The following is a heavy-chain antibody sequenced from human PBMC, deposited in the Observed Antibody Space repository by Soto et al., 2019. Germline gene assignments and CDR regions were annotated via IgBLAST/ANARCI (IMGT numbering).Heavy chain of an antibody. CDR3: ARSIVVVTALDY. V-gene: IGHV1-46*01. CDR2: INASDGST. J-gene: IGHJ4*02. D-gene: IGHD2-21*02. CDR1: GYTFSNYY. Sequence: ASVKVSCKASGYTFSNYYMHWVRRAPGQRHEWMGRINASDGSTTYAQKFQGRVTITRDTSASTAYMELSSLRSEDTAVYYCARSIVVVTALDYWGQGTLVTVSS.